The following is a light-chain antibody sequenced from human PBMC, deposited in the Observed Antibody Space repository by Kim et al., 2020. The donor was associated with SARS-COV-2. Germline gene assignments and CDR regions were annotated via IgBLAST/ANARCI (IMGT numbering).Light chain of an antibody. V-gene: IGKV3-20*01. J-gene: IGKJ2*01. CDR2: DAS. CDR3: QQYGSSPPRT. CDR1: QSVSRSY. Sequence: SPGERATLSCRARQSVSRSYLAWYQQKPGQAPRLLIYDASSRATGIPDRFSGSGSGTDFSLTISRLEPEDFAVYYCQQYGSSPPRTFGQGTKLEI.